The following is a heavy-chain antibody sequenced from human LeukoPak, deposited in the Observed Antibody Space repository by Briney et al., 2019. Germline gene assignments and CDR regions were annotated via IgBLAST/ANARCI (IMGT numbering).Heavy chain of an antibody. CDR2: FYYSGST. CDR3: ARVKFGDFWSPYYYYMDV. D-gene: IGHD3-3*01. V-gene: IGHV4-59*01. J-gene: IGHJ6*03. CDR1: CRPLCSYY. Sequence: SEPLSLPCTVSCRPLCSYYWSWIRHPPEKVLEWIGYFYYSGSTNYNPSIKSRVTISVDTSKNQFSLKLSDVTAADTAVYCCARVKFGDFWSPYYYYMDVWGKGTTVTVSS.